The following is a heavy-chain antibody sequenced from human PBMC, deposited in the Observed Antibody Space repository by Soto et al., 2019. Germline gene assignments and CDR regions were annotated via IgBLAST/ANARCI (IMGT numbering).Heavy chain of an antibody. Sequence: QVQLVESGGGVVQPGRSLRLSCAASGFTFSSYAMHWVRQAPGKGLEWVPVISYDGSNKYYADSVKGRFTISRDNPKNTLYLQMNSLRAEDTAVYYCARVYVGATGGDAFDIWGQGTMVTVSS. D-gene: IGHD1-26*01. CDR1: GFTFSSYA. J-gene: IGHJ3*02. V-gene: IGHV3-30-3*01. CDR2: ISYDGSNK. CDR3: ARVYVGATGGDAFDI.